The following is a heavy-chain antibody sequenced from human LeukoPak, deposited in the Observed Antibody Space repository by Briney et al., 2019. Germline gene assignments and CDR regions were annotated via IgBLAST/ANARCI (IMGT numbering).Heavy chain of an antibody. Sequence: GASVKVSCKASGYTFTSYYMHWVRQAPGQGLEWMGIINPSGGSTSYAQKFQGRVTMTRDMSTSTVYMELSSLRSEDTAVYYCARPGIQLWSHDYWGQGTLVTVSS. D-gene: IGHD5-18*01. CDR2: INPSGGST. V-gene: IGHV1-46*01. J-gene: IGHJ4*02. CDR3: ARPGIQLWSHDY. CDR1: GYTFTSYY.